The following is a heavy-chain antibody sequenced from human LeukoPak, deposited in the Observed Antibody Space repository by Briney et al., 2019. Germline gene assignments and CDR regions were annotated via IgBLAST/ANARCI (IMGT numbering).Heavy chain of an antibody. CDR3: ARAGSEEPDAFDI. Sequence: GGSLRLSCAASGFTFSDYYMSWIRQAPGKVLEWVSYISSSSSYTNYADSVKGRFTISRDNAKNSLYLQMNSLRAEDTAVYYCARAGSEEPDAFDIWGQGTMVTVSS. CDR2: ISSSSSYT. J-gene: IGHJ3*02. CDR1: GFTFSDYY. V-gene: IGHV3-11*06.